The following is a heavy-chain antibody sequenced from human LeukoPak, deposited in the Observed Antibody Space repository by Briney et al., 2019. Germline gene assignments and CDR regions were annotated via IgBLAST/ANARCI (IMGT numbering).Heavy chain of an antibody. J-gene: IGHJ4*02. V-gene: IGHV1-18*04. CDR3: ARDLRHNMVRGVMGPLNY. CDR2: ISAYNGNT. CDR1: GYTFTSYG. Sequence: ASVKVSCKASGYTFTSYGISWVRHAPGQGLEWMGWISAYNGNTNHAQKLQGRVTMTTDTSTSTAYMELRSLRSDDTAVYYCARDLRHNMVRGVMGPLNYWGQGTLVTVSS. D-gene: IGHD3-10*01.